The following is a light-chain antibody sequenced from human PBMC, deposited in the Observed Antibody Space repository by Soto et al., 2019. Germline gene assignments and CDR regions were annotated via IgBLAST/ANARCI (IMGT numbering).Light chain of an antibody. CDR3: QQAGS. V-gene: IGKV3-15*01. CDR1: PSVSSN. Sequence: EIVRTQSPATLSVSPGERATLSCRASPSVSSNLAWYQQKPGQAPRLLIYGASTTATRIPARFSGSGSGTAVTLPISSLQSEDFAVYYCQQAGSFGPGTNVDIK. J-gene: IGKJ3*01. CDR2: GAS.